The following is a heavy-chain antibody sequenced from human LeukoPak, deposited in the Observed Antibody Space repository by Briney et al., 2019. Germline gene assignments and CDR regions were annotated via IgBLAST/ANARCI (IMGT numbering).Heavy chain of an antibody. CDR3: ARHSAAMAFDY. Sequence: SETLSLTCTLSGGSISSSSYYWGWLRQPPGKGLEWIGSIYYSGSTYYNPSLKSRVTISVDTSKNQFSLKLSSVTAADTAVYYCARHSAAMAFDYWGQGTLVTVSS. CDR1: GGSISSSSYY. J-gene: IGHJ4*02. D-gene: IGHD5-18*01. V-gene: IGHV4-39*01. CDR2: IYYSGST.